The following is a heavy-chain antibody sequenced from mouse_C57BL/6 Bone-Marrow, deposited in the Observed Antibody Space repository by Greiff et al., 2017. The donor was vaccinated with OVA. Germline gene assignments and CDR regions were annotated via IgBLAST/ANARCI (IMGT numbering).Heavy chain of an antibody. V-gene: IGHV6-3*01. J-gene: IGHJ3*01. CDR2: IRLKSDNYAT. D-gene: IGHD2-10*01. CDR1: GFTFSNYW. Sequence: EVKVEESGGGLVQPGGSMKLSCVASGFTFSNYWMNWVRQSPEKGLEWVAQIRLKSDNYATHYAESVKGRFTISRDDSKSSVYLQMNNLRAEDTGIYYCTKTPYYLCFAYWGQGTLVTVSA. CDR3: TKTPYYLCFAY.